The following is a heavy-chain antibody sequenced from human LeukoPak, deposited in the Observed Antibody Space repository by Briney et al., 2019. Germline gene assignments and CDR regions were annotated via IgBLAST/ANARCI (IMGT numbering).Heavy chain of an antibody. J-gene: IGHJ4*02. Sequence: PGGSLRLSCAASGFTFSSHGMHWVRQAPGKGLEWVAVISYDGSNNYYADSAKGRFTISRDNSRDTVWLQMNSLTAEDTAVYYCAKGAFQGGNHYVGDHWGQGTLVTVSS. CDR2: ISYDGSNN. D-gene: IGHD1-14*01. V-gene: IGHV3-30*18. CDR1: GFTFSSHG. CDR3: AKGAFQGGNHYVGDH.